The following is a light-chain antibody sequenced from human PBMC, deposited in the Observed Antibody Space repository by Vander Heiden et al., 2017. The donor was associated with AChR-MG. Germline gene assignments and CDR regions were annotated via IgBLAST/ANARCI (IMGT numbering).Light chain of an antibody. CDR1: SSDVGDYDY. V-gene: IGLV2-11*01. J-gene: IGLJ3*02. CDR3: CTYAGNDTWV. Sequence: QSGLTQPHSVSGSPAQSVTISCTGASSDVGDYDYVSWYQQNPGRAPKLIIFDVNQRSAGVPDRISGSRSGNTSSLTISGLQGDDEATYYCCTYAGNDTWVFGGGTKVTVL. CDR2: DVN.